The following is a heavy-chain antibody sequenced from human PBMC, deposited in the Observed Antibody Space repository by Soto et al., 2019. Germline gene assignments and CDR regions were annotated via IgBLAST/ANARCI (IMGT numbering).Heavy chain of an antibody. J-gene: IGHJ4*02. V-gene: IGHV3-66*01. D-gene: IGHD6-13*01. CDR2: IYSGGTT. Sequence: EVQLVESGGGLVQPGGSLRLSCAASGFTVSSNYMSWVRQAPGKGLERVSIIYSGGTTYYADSVKGRFTISRDNSKNTLYLQMNSLRAEDTCVYYCARAGISQAAAGSLDCCPIDSWGQGTLVTVSS. CDR1: GFTVSSNY. CDR3: ARAGISQAAAGSLDCCPIDS.